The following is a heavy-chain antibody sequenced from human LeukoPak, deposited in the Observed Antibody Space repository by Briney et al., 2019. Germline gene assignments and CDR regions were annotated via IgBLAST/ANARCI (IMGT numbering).Heavy chain of an antibody. D-gene: IGHD3-10*01. CDR1: GFTFSSYG. CDR2: IRYDGSNK. Sequence: GGSLRLSCAASGFTFSSYGMHWVRQAPGKGLEWVAFIRYDGSNKYYADSVKGRFTISRDNSKNTLYLQMNSLRDEDTAVYYCAKDRISMVRGVIITDPDYWGQGTLVTVSS. CDR3: AKDRISMVRGVIITDPDY. J-gene: IGHJ4*02. V-gene: IGHV3-30*02.